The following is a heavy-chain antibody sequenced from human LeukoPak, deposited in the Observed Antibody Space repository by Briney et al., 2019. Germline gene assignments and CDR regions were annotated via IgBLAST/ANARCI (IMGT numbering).Heavy chain of an antibody. J-gene: IGHJ5*02. CDR1: RLTLSTYA. Sequence: RGSLRLSCAASRLTLSTYAMSWVRGAPGNEVKGGSAFGGSGGSTYYADSVKGRFTISRDNSKNTLYLQMNSLRAEDTAVYYCAKDNRCSSASCHFNWFDPWGQGTLVTVPS. D-gene: IGHD2-2*01. V-gene: IGHV3-23*01. CDR2: FGGSGGST. CDR3: AKDNRCSSASCHFNWFDP.